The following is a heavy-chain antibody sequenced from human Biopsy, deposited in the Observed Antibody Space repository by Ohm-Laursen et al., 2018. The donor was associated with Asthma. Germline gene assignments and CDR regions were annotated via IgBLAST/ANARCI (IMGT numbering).Heavy chain of an antibody. J-gene: IGHJ4*02. Sequence: GTLSLTCTVSPGSINDYYWNWIRRFPGKGLEWIGYVHSTGSTRFNPSLKSRLTISVDTSVDQVSLKLTSVTAADTAVYYCVRATSTWSQSGPHYFDHWGQGTLVTVSS. CDR3: VRATSTWSQSGPHYFDH. CDR1: PGSINDYY. V-gene: IGHV4-59*01. D-gene: IGHD6-13*01. CDR2: VHSTGST.